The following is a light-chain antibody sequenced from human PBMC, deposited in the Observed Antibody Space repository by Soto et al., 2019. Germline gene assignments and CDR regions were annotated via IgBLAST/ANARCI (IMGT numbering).Light chain of an antibody. Sequence: EIVMTQSPDTLSLSPGERATLSCRASQSVSSNYLAWYQQEPGQAPRLLIYGASSRATGIPDRFSGSGSGTDFTLTISRLEPEDFAVYYCQQYGSSPPITFGQGTRLEIK. CDR2: GAS. CDR1: QSVSSNY. J-gene: IGKJ5*01. CDR3: QQYGSSPPIT. V-gene: IGKV3-20*01.